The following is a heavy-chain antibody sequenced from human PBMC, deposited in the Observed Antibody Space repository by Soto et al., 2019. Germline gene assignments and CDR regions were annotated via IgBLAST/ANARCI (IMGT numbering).Heavy chain of an antibody. D-gene: IGHD6-6*01. Sequence: EVQLVETGGGLIQPGGSLRLSCAASGFTVSGNYMSWVRQAPGKGLEWVSVIYNGGGTYYADSVKGRFTIASDNSKNTLYLQMNSLRAEDTAVYYCASTRGSSYDYWGQGTLVTVSS. V-gene: IGHV3-53*02. J-gene: IGHJ4*02. CDR3: ASTRGSSYDY. CDR1: GFTVSGNY. CDR2: IYNGGGT.